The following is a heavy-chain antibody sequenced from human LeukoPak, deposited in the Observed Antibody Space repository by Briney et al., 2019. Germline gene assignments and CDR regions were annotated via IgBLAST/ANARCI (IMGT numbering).Heavy chain of an antibody. CDR3: VRALMGTSDH. CDR1: GLIFSGYE. Sequence: GGSLRLSCAASGLIFSGYEMNWVRQAPGKGLVWVSRMNSDGSTTNYADSVKGRFTISRDNAKNTLYLQMNSLRAEDTAVYYCVRALMGTSDHWGQGSLVTVSS. CDR2: MNSDGSTT. J-gene: IGHJ4*02. V-gene: IGHV3-74*01. D-gene: IGHD7-27*01.